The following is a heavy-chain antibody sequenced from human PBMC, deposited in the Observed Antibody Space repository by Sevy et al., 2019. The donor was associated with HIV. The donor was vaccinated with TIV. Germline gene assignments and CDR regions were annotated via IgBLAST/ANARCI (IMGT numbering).Heavy chain of an antibody. CDR3: VPHYYDSSGYYFGAEYFQH. CDR2: ISSSSSTI. V-gene: IGHV3-48*02. CDR1: GFTFSSYS. Sequence: GGSLRLSCAASGFTFSSYSMNWVRQAPGKGLEWVSYISSSSSTIYYADSVKGRFTISRDNAKNSRYLQMNSLRDEDTAVYYCVPHYYDSSGYYFGAEYFQHWGQGTLVTVSS. D-gene: IGHD3-22*01. J-gene: IGHJ1*01.